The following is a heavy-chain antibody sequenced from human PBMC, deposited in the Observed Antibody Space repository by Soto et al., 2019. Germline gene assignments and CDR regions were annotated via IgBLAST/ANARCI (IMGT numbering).Heavy chain of an antibody. Sequence: PSETLSLTCTVSGGSISSYYWSWIRQPPGKGLEWIGYIYYSGSTNYNPSLKSRVTISVDASKNQFSLKLSSVTAADTAVYYCARDRGPAARFDYWGQGTLVTVSS. CDR1: GGSISSYY. J-gene: IGHJ4*02. D-gene: IGHD2-2*01. CDR3: ARDRGPAARFDY. V-gene: IGHV4-59*01. CDR2: IYYSGST.